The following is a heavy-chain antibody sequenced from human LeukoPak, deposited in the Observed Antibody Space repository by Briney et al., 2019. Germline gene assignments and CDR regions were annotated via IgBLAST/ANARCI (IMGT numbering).Heavy chain of an antibody. CDR1: GGSISNYY. J-gene: IGHJ5*02. D-gene: IGHD1-26*01. V-gene: IGHV4-59*01. CDR2: ISYTGST. Sequence: SETLSLTCTVSGGSISNYYWSWIRQPPGEGLEWIGFISYTGSTNYNPSLKSRVAVSVDTSKNQFSLKVTSLTAADTAVYYCARTIKSGNYYWFDPWGQGTLVTVSS. CDR3: ARTIKSGNYYWFDP.